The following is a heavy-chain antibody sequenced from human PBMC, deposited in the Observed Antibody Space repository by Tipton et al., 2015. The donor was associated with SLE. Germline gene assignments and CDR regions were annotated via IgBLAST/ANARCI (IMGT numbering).Heavy chain of an antibody. V-gene: IGHV4-4*02. CDR1: GGSISSSNW. CDR2: IYHSGST. D-gene: IGHD1-26*01. Sequence: TLSLTCAVSGGSISSSNWWSWVRQPPGKGLEWIGEIYHSGSTNYNPSLKSRVTISVDKSKNQFSLKLSSVTAADTAVYYCAREEGGSYYGSYFDYWGQGTLVTVSS. CDR3: AREEGGSYYGSYFDY. J-gene: IGHJ4*02.